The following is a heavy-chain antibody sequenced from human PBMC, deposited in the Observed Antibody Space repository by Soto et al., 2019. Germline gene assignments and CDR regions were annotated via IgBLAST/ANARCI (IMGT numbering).Heavy chain of an antibody. V-gene: IGHV3-15*01. CDR2: IKSKSDGETA. Sequence: EVQLVESGGGSVKPGGSLRLSCAASGLTFSNVWMTWVRQAPGKGLEWVGRIKSKSDGETADVAAPVKARFTISRDDSKNTVFLEMHSLKSEDTALYYCAITAMINRDSSTSFDYWGRGTQVTVSS. CDR3: AITAMINRDSSTSFDY. D-gene: IGHD5-18*01. CDR1: GLTFSNVW. J-gene: IGHJ4*02.